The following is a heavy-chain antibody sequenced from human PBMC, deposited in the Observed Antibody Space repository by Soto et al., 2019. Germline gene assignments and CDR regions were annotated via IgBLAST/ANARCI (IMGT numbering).Heavy chain of an antibody. Sequence: GGSLRLSCAASGFTFSTYGMHWVRQAPGKGLEWVALISYDGSNRNYADSVRGRFTISRDNSKNTLYLQMNSLRVEDTAVYYCAKDEVRTPSLYAMDVWGQGTTVTVSS. V-gene: IGHV3-30*18. CDR2: ISYDGSNR. D-gene: IGHD3-10*01. CDR1: GFTFSTYG. J-gene: IGHJ6*02. CDR3: AKDEVRTPSLYAMDV.